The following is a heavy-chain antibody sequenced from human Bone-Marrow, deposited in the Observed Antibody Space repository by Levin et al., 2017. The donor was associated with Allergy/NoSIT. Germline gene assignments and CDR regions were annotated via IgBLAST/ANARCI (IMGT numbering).Heavy chain of an antibody. Sequence: RAGGSLRLSCAASGFTVSSHYMSWVRQAPGKGLEWVSVIYSGGTTFYADSVKGRFTISRDDSKNTLYLQMNTLRAEDTAVYYCAKESVMAPVTMFDYWGQGTLVTVSS. CDR2: IYSGGTT. CDR1: GFTVSSHY. D-gene: IGHD4-17*01. J-gene: IGHJ4*02. CDR3: AKESVMAPVTMFDY. V-gene: IGHV3-53*01.